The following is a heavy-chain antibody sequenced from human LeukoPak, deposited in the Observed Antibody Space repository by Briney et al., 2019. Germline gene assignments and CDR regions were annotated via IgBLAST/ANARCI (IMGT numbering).Heavy chain of an antibody. CDR3: ASRGGYDSSGYYEPPNY. CDR2: ISAYNGNT. Sequence: ASVKVSCKASGYTFTSYGISWVRQAPGQGLEWMGWISAYNGNTNYAQKLQGRVTMTTDTSTSTAYMELRSLGSDDTAVYYCASRGGYDSSGYYEPPNYWGQGTLVTVSS. J-gene: IGHJ4*02. CDR1: GYTFTSYG. V-gene: IGHV1-18*01. D-gene: IGHD3-22*01.